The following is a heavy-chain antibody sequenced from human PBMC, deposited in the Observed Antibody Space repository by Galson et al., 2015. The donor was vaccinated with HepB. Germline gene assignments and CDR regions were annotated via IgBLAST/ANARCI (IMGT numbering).Heavy chain of an antibody. V-gene: IGHV1-18*01. D-gene: IGHD6-19*01. Sequence: SVKVSCKASGYTFTSYGISWVRQAPGQGLEWMGWISAYNGHTNYAQKLQGRVTMTTDTSTSTAYMELRSLRSDDTAVYYCARDNPHSSGWSNDAFDIWGQGTMVTVSS. CDR3: ARDNPHSSGWSNDAFDI. CDR1: GYTFTSYG. J-gene: IGHJ3*02. CDR2: ISAYNGHT.